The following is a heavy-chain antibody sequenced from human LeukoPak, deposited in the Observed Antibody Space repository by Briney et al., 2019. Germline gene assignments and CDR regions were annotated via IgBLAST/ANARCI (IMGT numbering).Heavy chain of an antibody. CDR1: GGSISSSSYY. D-gene: IGHD4-17*01. CDR2: IYYSGST. V-gene: IGHV4-39*07. Sequence: TSETLSLTCTVSGGSISSSSYYWGWIRQPPGKGLEWIGSIYYSGSTYYNPSLKSRVTISVDTSKNQFSLKLSSVTAADTAVYYCARFDYGDYFSYWGQGTLVTVSS. CDR3: ARFDYGDYFSY. J-gene: IGHJ4*02.